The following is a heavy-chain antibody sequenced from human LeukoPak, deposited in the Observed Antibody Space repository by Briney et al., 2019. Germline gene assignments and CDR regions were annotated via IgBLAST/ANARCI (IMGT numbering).Heavy chain of an antibody. J-gene: IGHJ4*02. CDR1: GFSFSDSS. Sequence: PGGSLRLSCAASGFSFSDSSMRWVRQASEKGLEWVGRVRGRANSYATGYAASVAGRFTISRDDSENTAYLQMNSPRIEDTAVYYCTRQRPQTGTFDYWGQGVLVTVSS. CDR3: TRQRPQTGTFDY. V-gene: IGHV3-73*01. CDR2: VRGRANSYAT. D-gene: IGHD3-9*01.